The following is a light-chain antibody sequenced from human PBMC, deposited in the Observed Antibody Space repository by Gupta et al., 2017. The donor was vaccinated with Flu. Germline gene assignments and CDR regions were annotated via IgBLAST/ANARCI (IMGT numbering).Light chain of an antibody. J-gene: IGKJ2*01. CDR2: GTS. CDR1: KYFGRSF. Sequence: ETVALTCTAGKYFGRSFLVWYQQKPGQPPRVLRYGTSNRAPGIPDRFSGGGSGTDFTLTINRLEPEDSALYYCHQYKTSPYTFGQGTKLEIK. V-gene: IGKV3-20*01. CDR3: HQYKTSPYT.